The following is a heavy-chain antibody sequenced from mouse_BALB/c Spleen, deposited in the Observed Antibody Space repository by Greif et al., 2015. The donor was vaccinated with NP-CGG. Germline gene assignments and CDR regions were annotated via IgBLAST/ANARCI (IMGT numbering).Heavy chain of an antibody. J-gene: IGHJ4*01. D-gene: IGHD2-1*01. CDR1: GFTFSSFG. CDR2: ISSGSSTI. CDR3: ARYGNYAMDY. V-gene: IGHV5-17*02. Sequence: EVKLMESGGGLVQPGGSRKLSCAASGFTFSSFGMHWVRQAPEKGLEWVAYISSGSSTIYYADTVKGRFTISRDNPKNTLFLQMTSLRSEDTAMYYCARYGNYAMDYWCQGTSVTVSS.